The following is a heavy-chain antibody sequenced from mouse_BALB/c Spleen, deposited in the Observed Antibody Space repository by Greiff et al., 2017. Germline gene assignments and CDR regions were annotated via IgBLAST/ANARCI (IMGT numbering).Heavy chain of an antibody. Sequence: EVKLLESGPGLVKPSQSLSLTCSVTGYSITSGYYWNWIRQFPGNKLEWMGYISYDGSNNYNPSLKNRISITRDTSKNQFFLKLNSVTTEDTATYYCARDSLWGFAYWGQGTLVTVSA. CDR3: ARDSLWGFAY. V-gene: IGHV3-6*02. CDR1: GYSITSGYY. J-gene: IGHJ3*01. D-gene: IGHD1-1*02. CDR2: ISYDGSN.